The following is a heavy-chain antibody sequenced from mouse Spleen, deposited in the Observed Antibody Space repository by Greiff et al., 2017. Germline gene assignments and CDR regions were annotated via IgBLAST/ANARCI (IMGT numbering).Heavy chain of an antibody. V-gene: IGHV5-9-3*01. J-gene: IGHJ3*01. CDR1: GFTFSSYA. Sequence: EVQVVESGGGLVKLGGSLKLSCAASGFTFSSYAMSWVRQTPEKRLEWVATISSGGGNTYYPDSVKGRFTISRDNAKNTLYLQMSSLKSEDTAMYYCARHDGNYEAYWGQGTLVTVSA. CDR3: ARHDGNYEAY. CDR2: ISSGGGNT. D-gene: IGHD2-1*01.